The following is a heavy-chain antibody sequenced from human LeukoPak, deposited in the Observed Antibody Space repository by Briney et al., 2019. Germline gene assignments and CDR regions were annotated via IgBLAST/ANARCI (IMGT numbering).Heavy chain of an antibody. CDR1: GLTFSSYS. CDR3: ARDRAASFDY. CDR2: ISSSSSYI. J-gene: IGHJ4*02. V-gene: IGHV3-21*01. D-gene: IGHD2-15*01. Sequence: GGSLILSCAASGLTFSSYSMNWVRQAPGKGLEWVSSISSSSSYIYYADSVKGRFTISRDNAKNSLYLQMNSLRAEDTAVYYCARDRAASFDYWGQGTLVTVSS.